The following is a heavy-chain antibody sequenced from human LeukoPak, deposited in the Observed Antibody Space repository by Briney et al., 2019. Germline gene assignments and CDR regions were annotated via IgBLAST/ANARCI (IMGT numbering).Heavy chain of an antibody. V-gene: IGHV1-2*02. D-gene: IGHD5-24*01. Sequence: ASVKVSCKASGYTFTGYYMHWVRQAPGQGLEWMGWINPNSGGTNYAQKFQGRVTMTRDTSISTAYMELSRLRSDDTAVYYCARSRVEAPDENWFDPWGQGTLVTVSS. CDR3: ARSRVEAPDENWFDP. CDR2: INPNSGGT. CDR1: GYTFTGYY. J-gene: IGHJ5*02.